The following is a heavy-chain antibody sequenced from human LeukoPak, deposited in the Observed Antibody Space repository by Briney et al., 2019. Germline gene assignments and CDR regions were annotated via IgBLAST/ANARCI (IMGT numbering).Heavy chain of an antibody. Sequence: PGGSLRLXCAASGFTFSDYYMSWIRQAPGKGLEWASYISSSDPTRYYADSVKGRFTISRDNAKNSLYLQMSSLRAEDTAVYYCARGGLGYCSGGSCYYFDYWGQGTLVTVSS. CDR2: ISSSDPTR. J-gene: IGHJ4*02. CDR1: GFTFSDYY. D-gene: IGHD2-15*01. CDR3: ARGGLGYCSGGSCYYFDY. V-gene: IGHV3-11*04.